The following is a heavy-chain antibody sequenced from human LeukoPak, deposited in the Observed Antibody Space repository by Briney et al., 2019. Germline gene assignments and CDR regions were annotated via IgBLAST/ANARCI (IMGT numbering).Heavy chain of an antibody. CDR3: ATVAVIRGVTYFDY. V-gene: IGHV4-59*01. CDR1: GGSISNYY. J-gene: IGHJ4*02. D-gene: IGHD3-10*01. CDR2: VSYSGST. Sequence: SETLSLTCIVSGGSISNYYWSWLRQPPGKGLEWIGYVSYSGSTDYNPSLKSRVTISVDTSKNQFSLRLNSVTAADTAVYYCATVAVIRGVTYFDYWGQGTLVTVSS.